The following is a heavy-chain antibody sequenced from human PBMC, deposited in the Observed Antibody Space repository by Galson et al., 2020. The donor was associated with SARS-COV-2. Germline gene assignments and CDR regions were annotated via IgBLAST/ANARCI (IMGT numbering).Heavy chain of an antibody. CDR1: GGSISTYY. CDR3: ARESSSGYYAFDI. D-gene: IGHD3-22*01. V-gene: IGHV4-59*01. J-gene: IGHJ3*02. CDR2: FSYSGNT. Sequence: SETLSLTCTVSGGSISTYYWNWIRQPPGKGLEWIGYFSYSGNTKYNPSLKSRVTISLNTSTNQFSLRVASVTAADTAVYYCARESSSGYYAFDIWGQGTMVTVSS.